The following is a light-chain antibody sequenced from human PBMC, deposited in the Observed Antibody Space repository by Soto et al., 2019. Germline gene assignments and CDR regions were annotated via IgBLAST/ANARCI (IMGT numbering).Light chain of an antibody. CDR1: QSVSSN. V-gene: IGKV3-15*01. Sequence: EVVMTQSPATLSVSPGERATLSCRASQSVSSNLAWYQQKPGQAPRLIIYGASTRATGIPARFSGSGSGTEFILTISSLQSEDFAVYYCQHYNNWPYTFGQGTRLEIK. J-gene: IGKJ5*01. CDR2: GAS. CDR3: QHYNNWPYT.